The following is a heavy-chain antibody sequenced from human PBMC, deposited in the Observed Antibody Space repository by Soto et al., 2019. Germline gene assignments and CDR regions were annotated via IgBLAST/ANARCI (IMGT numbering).Heavy chain of an antibody. Sequence: QVQLVQSGAEVKKPGASVKVSCKASGYTFTSYYMHWVRQAPGQGLEWMGIINPSGGSTSYAQKFRGRVPMTRDTSTSTVYVELSSLRSEDTAVYYCARHDYGGNSIDYWGQGPLVTVSS. V-gene: IGHV1-46*01. J-gene: IGHJ4*02. CDR3: ARHDYGGNSIDY. CDR1: GYTFTSYY. CDR2: INPSGGST. D-gene: IGHD4-17*01.